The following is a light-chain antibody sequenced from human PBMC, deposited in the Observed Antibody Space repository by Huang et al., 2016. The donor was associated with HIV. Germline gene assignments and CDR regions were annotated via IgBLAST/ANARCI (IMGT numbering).Light chain of an antibody. Sequence: EIVMTQSPATLSVSPGERATLSFWASQSVSSNLAWYQQDPGQAPRLLIYGASTRATGIPARFSALGSGTDFTLTISSLQSEDFAVYYCQQYNNWPPMYTFGQGTNLEIK. J-gene: IGKJ2*01. V-gene: IGKV3-15*01. CDR2: GAS. CDR3: QQYNNWPPMYT. CDR1: QSVSSN.